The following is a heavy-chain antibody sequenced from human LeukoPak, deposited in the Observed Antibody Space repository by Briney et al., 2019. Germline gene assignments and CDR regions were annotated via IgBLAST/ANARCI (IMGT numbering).Heavy chain of an antibody. CDR3: ARGVAGRGFDY. Sequence: GGSLRLSCAASGFTFSSYGMSWVRQAPGKGLEWVSAISGSGGSTYYADSVKGRFTISRDNSKNTLYLQMNSLRAEDTAVYYCARGVAGRGFDYWGQGTLVTVSS. J-gene: IGHJ4*02. D-gene: IGHD6-19*01. V-gene: IGHV3-23*01. CDR2: ISGSGGST. CDR1: GFTFSSYG.